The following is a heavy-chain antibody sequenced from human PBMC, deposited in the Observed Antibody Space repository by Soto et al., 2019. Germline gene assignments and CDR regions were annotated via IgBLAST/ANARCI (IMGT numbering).Heavy chain of an antibody. J-gene: IGHJ5*02. CDR1: GYTFTGYY. CDR2: INPNSGGT. CDR3: ARGALIVVVPAAMDWFDP. V-gene: IGHV1-2*04. Sequence: ASVKVSCKASGYTFTGYYMHWVRQAPGQGLEWMGWINPNSGGTNYAQKFQGWVTMTRDTSISTAYMELGRLRSDDTAVYYCARGALIVVVPAAMDWFDPWGQGTLVTVSS. D-gene: IGHD2-2*01.